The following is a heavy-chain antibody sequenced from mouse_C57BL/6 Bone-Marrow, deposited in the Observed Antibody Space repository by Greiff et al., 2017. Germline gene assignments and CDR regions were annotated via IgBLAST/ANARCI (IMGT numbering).Heavy chain of an antibody. CDR3: ARWGGYEDAMDY. V-gene: IGHV1-63*01. D-gene: IGHD2-2*01. CDR2: IYPGGGYT. J-gene: IGHJ4*01. Sequence: VKLMESGAELVRPGTSVKMSCKASGYTFTNYWIGWAKQRPGHGLEWIGDIYPGGGYTTYNEKFKGKATLTADKSSSTAYMQFRSLTSEDSAIYYCARWGGYEDAMDYWGQGTSVTVSS. CDR1: GYTFTNYW.